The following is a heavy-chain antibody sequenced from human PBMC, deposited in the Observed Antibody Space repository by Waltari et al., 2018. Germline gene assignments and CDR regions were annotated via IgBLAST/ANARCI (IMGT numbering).Heavy chain of an antibody. D-gene: IGHD3-16*02. V-gene: IGHV5-51*01. Sequence: EVQLAQSAAEVKKPGDSLKISCQGYGNNFTTSWIGWVRQRPGKGLEWMGSIYPGDSDTKYGPSFRGQVTISVDKSITTAYLQWSSLKASDSATYYCARQARGGVIIAPFDQWGQGTLVTVSS. CDR1: GNNFTTSW. CDR2: IYPGDSDT. CDR3: ARQARGGVIIAPFDQ. J-gene: IGHJ4*02.